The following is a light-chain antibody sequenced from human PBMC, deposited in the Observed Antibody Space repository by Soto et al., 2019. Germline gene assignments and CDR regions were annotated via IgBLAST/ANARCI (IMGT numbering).Light chain of an antibody. CDR1: QSVSSSY. CDR3: HQYVSSWT. Sequence: EIVLTQSPGTLSLSPGERATLSCRASQSVSSSYLAWYQQKPGQAPRLLIYGASSRATGIPDRFSGSGSGTDFTLTISRLEPEDFAVYYCHQYVSSWTFGQGTKVDI. J-gene: IGKJ1*01. V-gene: IGKV3-20*01. CDR2: GAS.